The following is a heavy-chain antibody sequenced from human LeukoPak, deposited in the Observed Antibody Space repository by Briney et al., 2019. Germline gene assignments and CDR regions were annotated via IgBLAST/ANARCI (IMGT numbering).Heavy chain of an antibody. J-gene: IGHJ5*02. CDR2: IYYSGST. V-gene: IGHV4-39*01. CDR3: ARHFASKWTNWLDP. D-gene: IGHD1-26*01. CDR1: GGSISSSSYY. Sequence: SETLSLTCTVSGGSISSSSYYWGWIRQPPGKGLEWIGSIYYSGSTYYNPSLKSRVTISVDTSKNQFSLKLSSVTAADTAVYYCARHFASKWTNWLDPWGQGTLVTVSS.